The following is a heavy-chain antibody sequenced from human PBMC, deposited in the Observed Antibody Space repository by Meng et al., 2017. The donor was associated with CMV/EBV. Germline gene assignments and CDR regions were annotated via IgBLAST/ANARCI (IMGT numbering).Heavy chain of an antibody. D-gene: IGHD3-3*01. CDR3: WKGSRFLEWLLLGYFDY. CDR2: IYYSGST. CDR1: GGSISSSSYY. Sequence: SETLSLTCTVSGGSISSSSYYWGWIRQPPGKGLEWIGSIYYSGSTYYNPSLKSRVTISVDTSKNQFSLKLCSVTAADTAVYYGWKGSRFLEWLLLGYFDYWGQGTLVTVSS. V-gene: IGHV4-39*07. J-gene: IGHJ4*02.